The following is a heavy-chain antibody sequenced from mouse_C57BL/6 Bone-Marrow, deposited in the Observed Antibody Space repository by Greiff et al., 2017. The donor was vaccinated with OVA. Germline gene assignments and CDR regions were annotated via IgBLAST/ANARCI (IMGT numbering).Heavy chain of an antibody. J-gene: IGHJ3*01. Sequence: VQLKQSGPVLVKPGASVKMSCKASGYTFTDYYMNWVKQSPGKSLEWIGVINPDNGGTSYNQKFKGKATLTVDKSSSTAYMELNSLTSEDSAVYYCAIRRYYSYDEGWSFAYWGQGTLVTVSA. V-gene: IGHV1-19*01. CDR1: GYTFTDYY. D-gene: IGHD2-12*01. CDR2: INPDNGGT. CDR3: AIRRYYSYDEGWSFAY.